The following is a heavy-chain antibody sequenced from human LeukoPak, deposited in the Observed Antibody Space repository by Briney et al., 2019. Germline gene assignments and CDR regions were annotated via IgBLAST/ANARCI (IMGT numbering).Heavy chain of an antibody. CDR1: GMTFRRHW. Sequence: VQLGGSLRLSCEASGMTFRRHWMSWIRKAPGKGLEWVAKISKDGGGTGYVDSVKGRFTISSDNAKNSLYLQMNSLRAEDTAVYYCARSYCSGNDCYSDYYFDLWGRGTRVIVSS. J-gene: IGHJ2*01. V-gene: IGHV3-7*03. D-gene: IGHD2-15*01. CDR2: ISKDGGGT. CDR3: ARSYCSGNDCYSDYYFDL.